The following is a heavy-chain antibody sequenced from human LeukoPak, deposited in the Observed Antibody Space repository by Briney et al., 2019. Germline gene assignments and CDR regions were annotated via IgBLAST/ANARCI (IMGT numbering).Heavy chain of an antibody. J-gene: IGHJ3*02. CDR2: IYTSGST. CDR3: ARVRHGAFDI. V-gene: IGHV4-61*02. Sequence: SETLSLTCTVSGGSISSGSYYWSWIRQPAGKGLEWIGRIYTSGSTNYNPSLKSRVTISVDTSKNQFSLELSSVTAADTAVYYCARVRHGAFDIWGQGTMVTVSS. CDR1: GGSISSGSYY.